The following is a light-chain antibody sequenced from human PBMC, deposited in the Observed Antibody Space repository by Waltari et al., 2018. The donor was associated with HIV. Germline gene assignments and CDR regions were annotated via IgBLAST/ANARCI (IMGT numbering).Light chain of an antibody. J-gene: IGLJ3*02. CDR2: RNN. CDR1: SSNIGRND. V-gene: IGLV1-47*01. CDR3: AAWDDSLSGSWV. Sequence: QSVMTQPPSASGTPGQRVTISCSGSSSNIGRNDVNWYQQLPGTTPKLLIYRNNQRPSGVPDRSSGSKSGTSASLAISGLRSEDEADYYCAAWDDSLSGSWVFGGGTQVTVL.